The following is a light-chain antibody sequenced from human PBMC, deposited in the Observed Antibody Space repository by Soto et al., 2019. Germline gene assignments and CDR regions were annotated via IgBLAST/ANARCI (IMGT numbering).Light chain of an antibody. CDR3: NSYTSTNTLV. CDR2: DVT. CDR1: SSDVCGYNH. Sequence: QSALTQPASVSGSPGQSITISCTGTSSDVCGYNHVSWYQQHPGKAPNLMIYDVTDRPSGVSNRFSGSKSGNTASLAISGLQAEDEADYYCNSYTSTNTLVFGGGTKLTVL. V-gene: IGLV2-14*03. J-gene: IGLJ2*01.